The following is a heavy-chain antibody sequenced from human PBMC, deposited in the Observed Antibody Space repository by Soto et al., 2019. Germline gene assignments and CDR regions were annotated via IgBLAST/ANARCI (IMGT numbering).Heavy chain of an antibody. J-gene: IGHJ4*02. Sequence: QVHLVQSGAEVKNPGASVKVSCKGSGYDFTTYGITWVRQALGQGLEWMAWISAHNGNTNYAPNLQGRVTVTRDTSTSTVYIELRSLRSDDTAVYYCARGRYGDYWGQGALVTVSS. V-gene: IGHV1-18*01. CDR1: GYDFTTYG. CDR2: ISAHNGNT. D-gene: IGHD1-1*01. CDR3: ARGRYGDY.